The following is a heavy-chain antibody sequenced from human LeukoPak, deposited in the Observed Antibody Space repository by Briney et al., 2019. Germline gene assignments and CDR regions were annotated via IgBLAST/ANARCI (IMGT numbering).Heavy chain of an antibody. CDR1: GYTLTGHY. J-gene: IGHJ6*02. D-gene: IGHD2-15*01. V-gene: IGHV1-2*02. Sequence: ASVKVSCKASGYTLTGHYLHWVRQAPGQGLEWMGWINPNTGATTYAQRFQGRVTLTRDTSISTAYVDLSRLRPDDTAVYYCASVGVVADYGLDVWGQGTTVTVSS. CDR3: ASVGVVADYGLDV. CDR2: INPNTGAT.